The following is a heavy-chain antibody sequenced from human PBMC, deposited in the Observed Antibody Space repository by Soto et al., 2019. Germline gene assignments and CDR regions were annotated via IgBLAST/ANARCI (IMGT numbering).Heavy chain of an antibody. D-gene: IGHD3-22*01. CDR2: IIPIFGTA. V-gene: IGHV1-69*13. CDR1: GGTFSSYA. J-gene: IGHJ5*02. CDR3: ARAPPGPYYYDSSGGSFDP. Sequence: SVKVSCKASGGTFSSYAISWVRQAPGQGLEWMGGIIPIFGTANYAQKFQGRVTITADESTSTAYMELSSLRSEDTAVYYCARAPPGPYYYDSSGGSFDPWGQGTLVTVSS.